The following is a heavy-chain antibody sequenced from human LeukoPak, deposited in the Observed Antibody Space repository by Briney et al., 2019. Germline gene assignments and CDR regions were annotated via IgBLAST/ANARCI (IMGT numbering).Heavy chain of an antibody. D-gene: IGHD3-10*01. J-gene: IGHJ4*02. CDR3: ARVLLWFGEPYFDY. V-gene: IGHV3-21*01. CDR1: GFTFSSYS. Sequence: GGSLRLSCAASGFTFSSYSMNWVRQAPGKGLEWVSSISSSSSYIYHADSVKGRFTISRDNAKNSLYLQMNSLRAEDTAVYYCARVLLWFGEPYFDYWGQGTLVTVSS. CDR2: ISSSSSYI.